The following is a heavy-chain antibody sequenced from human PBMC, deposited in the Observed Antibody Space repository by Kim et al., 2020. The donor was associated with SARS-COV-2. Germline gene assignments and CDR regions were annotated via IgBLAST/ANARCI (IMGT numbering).Heavy chain of an antibody. J-gene: IGHJ6*01. CDR3: ARHGAASGGYRRPPYYYG. V-gene: IGHV4-59*08. CDR2: MYYSGST. CDR1: GGSISSYY. D-gene: IGHD3-22*01. Sequence: SETLSLTCTVSGGSISSYYWSWIRQPPGKGLEWIGYMYYSGSTNYNPSLKSRVTISVDTSKNQFSLKLSSVTAADTAVYYCARHGAASGGYRRPPYYYG.